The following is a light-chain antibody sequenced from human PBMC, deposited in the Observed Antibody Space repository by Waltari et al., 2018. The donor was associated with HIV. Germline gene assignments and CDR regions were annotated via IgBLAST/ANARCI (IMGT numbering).Light chain of an antibody. CDR2: GNN. Sequence: QSVLTQPPSVSGAPGQRVTISCTGSSSNLGAGYDVNWYQQLPGTAPKLRIYGNNNHTAGVADRFSGSKSGTSAARGITGLQAEEEADYYCQSVDSRLSLWVFGGGTKLTVL. J-gene: IGLJ3*02. CDR1: SSNLGAGYD. V-gene: IGLV1-40*01. CDR3: QSVDSRLSLWV.